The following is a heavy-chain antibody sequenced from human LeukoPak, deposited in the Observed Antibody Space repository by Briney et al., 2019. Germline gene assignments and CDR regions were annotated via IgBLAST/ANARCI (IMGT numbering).Heavy chain of an antibody. J-gene: IGHJ5*02. CDR1: GYSFPIYW. V-gene: IGHV5-51*01. Sequence: GESLKISCQGSGYSFPIYWIGWVRQMPGKGLEWMGIIYPAQSDTTYSPSFQGQVTISADKSTGIAYLQWSSLKASDSAIYYCARGKTWFDHWGQGTQVTVSS. CDR2: IYPAQSDT. CDR3: ARGKTWFDH.